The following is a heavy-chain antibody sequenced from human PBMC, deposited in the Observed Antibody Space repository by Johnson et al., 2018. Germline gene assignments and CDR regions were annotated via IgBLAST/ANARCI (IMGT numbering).Heavy chain of an antibody. CDR2: IIPFLGIA. Sequence: QVQLVESGAEVTKXGSSXKVXCKASGGTFSSYTISWVRQAPGQGLEWMGRIIPFLGIATYAQKCQGRVTITADKSTSTAYMELSSLRSEDTAVYYCARGSHSSSSHYYYYYGMDVWGQGTTVTVSS. CDR1: GGTFSSYT. CDR3: ARGSHSSSSHYYYYYGMDV. D-gene: IGHD6-6*01. V-gene: IGHV1-69*02. J-gene: IGHJ6*02.